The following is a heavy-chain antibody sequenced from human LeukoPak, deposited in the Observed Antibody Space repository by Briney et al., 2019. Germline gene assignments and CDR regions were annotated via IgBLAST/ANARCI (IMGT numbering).Heavy chain of an antibody. D-gene: IGHD3-10*01. V-gene: IGHV4-4*07. Sequence: SETLSLTCTVSGGSISSYYWSWIRQPAGKGLEWIGRIYTSGSTNYNPSLKSRVTMSVDTSKNQFSLKLSSVTAADTAVYYCARGPTYGSGSFIDYWGQGTLVTVSS. J-gene: IGHJ4*02. CDR2: IYTSGST. CDR3: ARGPTYGSGSFIDY. CDR1: GGSISSYY.